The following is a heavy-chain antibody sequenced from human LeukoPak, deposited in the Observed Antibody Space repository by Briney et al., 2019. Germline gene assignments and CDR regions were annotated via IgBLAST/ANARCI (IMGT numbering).Heavy chain of an antibody. Sequence: SETLSLTCTVSGASISSSCWSWIRQPAGRGLEWIGRIYIRGSSSYNPSLKSRLTLSADTSKNKVSLKLTSVTAADTAVYYCARGFYDGGGCFYFDYWGQGILVTVSS. D-gene: IGHD2-15*01. CDR2: IYIRGSS. CDR1: GASISSSC. CDR3: ARGFYDGGGCFYFDY. V-gene: IGHV4-4*07. J-gene: IGHJ4*02.